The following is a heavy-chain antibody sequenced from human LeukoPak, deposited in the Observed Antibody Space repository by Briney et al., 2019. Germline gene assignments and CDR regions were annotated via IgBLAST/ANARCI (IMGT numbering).Heavy chain of an antibody. CDR3: AFNYDSSGYCPGDMDV. D-gene: IGHD3-22*01. Sequence: SETLSLTCAVSGYSISSVYYWGWIGQPPGKGLDWMGSIYHGGSTYYNPSFKSRVTISVDTSKNQFSLKLSSVTSADTAVYYCAFNYDSSGYCPGDMDVWGKGTTVTVSS. V-gene: IGHV4-38-2*01. CDR1: GYSISSVYY. J-gene: IGHJ6*03. CDR2: IYHGGST.